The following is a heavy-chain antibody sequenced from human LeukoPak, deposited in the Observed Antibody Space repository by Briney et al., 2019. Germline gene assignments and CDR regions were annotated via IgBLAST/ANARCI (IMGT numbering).Heavy chain of an antibody. J-gene: IGHJ4*02. D-gene: IGHD6-13*01. CDR1: GFTFTNAW. V-gene: IGHV3-15*01. Sequence: PGGSLRLSCAASGFTFTNAWMSWVRQAPGKGLEWVGRIKSKADGGTTDYAAPVKGRFTISRDNSKNTLYLQMNSLRTEDTAVYYCATKAAAYYFESWGQGSLVTVSS. CDR2: IKSKADGGTT. CDR3: ATKAAAYYFES.